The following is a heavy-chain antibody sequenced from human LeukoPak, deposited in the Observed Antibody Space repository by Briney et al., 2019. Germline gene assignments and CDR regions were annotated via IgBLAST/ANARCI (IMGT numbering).Heavy chain of an antibody. D-gene: IGHD6-19*01. CDR3: GRRAVAGHFDY. CDR1: GGSISSSSYY. J-gene: IGHJ4*02. Sequence: SETLSLTCTVSGGSISSSSYYWGWIRQPPGKGLEWIGTMYYSGSTYYNPPLKSRVTISVDTSENQFSLELSSVTAADTAVYYCGRRAVAGHFDYWGQGALVTVSS. V-gene: IGHV4-39*01. CDR2: MYYSGST.